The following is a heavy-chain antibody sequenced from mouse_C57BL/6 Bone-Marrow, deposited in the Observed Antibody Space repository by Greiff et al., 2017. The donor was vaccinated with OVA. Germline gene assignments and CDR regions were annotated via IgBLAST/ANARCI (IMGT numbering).Heavy chain of an antibody. D-gene: IGHD2-5*01. CDR1: GFSLTSYG. CDR2: IWGGGST. Sequence: VKLMESGPGLVAPSQSLSITCTVSGFSLTSYGVDWVRQPPGTGLEWLGVIWGGGSTHYNSALMSRLSISKDNSKSQVFLKMNSLQTDDTAMYYCAKHNPSNPYAMDYWGQGTSVTVSS. CDR3: AKHNPSNPYAMDY. J-gene: IGHJ4*01. V-gene: IGHV2-9*01.